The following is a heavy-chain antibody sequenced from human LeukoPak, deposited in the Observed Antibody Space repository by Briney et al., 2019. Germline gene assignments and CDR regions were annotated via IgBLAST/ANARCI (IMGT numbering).Heavy chain of an antibody. CDR2: ISYDGSNK. CDR1: GFTFSSYG. CDR3: AKGYGGGWHNDY. V-gene: IGHV3-30*18. D-gene: IGHD6-19*01. Sequence: GGSLRLSCAASGFTFSSYGMHWVRQAPGKGLEWVAVISYDGSNKYYADSVKGRFTISRDNSKNTLYLQMNSLRAEDTAVYYCAKGYGGGWHNDYWGQGTLVTVSS. J-gene: IGHJ4*02.